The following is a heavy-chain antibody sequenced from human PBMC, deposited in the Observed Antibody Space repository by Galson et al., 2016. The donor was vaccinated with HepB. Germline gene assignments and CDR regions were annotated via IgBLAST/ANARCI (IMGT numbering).Heavy chain of an antibody. CDR3: ARDLRPPDY. CDR1: GFTLNDYQ. J-gene: IGHJ4*02. V-gene: IGHV3-11*04. CDR2: ISSSGRYE. Sequence: SLRLSCAVSGFTLNDYQMSWIRQAPGGGLEYISSISSSGRYEDYGDSVKGRFTISRDNARNSVFLQMKRLRAEDTAVYYCARDLRPPDYWGQGTLVTVSS.